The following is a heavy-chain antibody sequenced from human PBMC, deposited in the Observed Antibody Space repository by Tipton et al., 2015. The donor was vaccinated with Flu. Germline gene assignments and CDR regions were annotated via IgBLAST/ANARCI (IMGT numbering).Heavy chain of an antibody. CDR1: GGSMSSFY. CDR3: ARGSGSGTYVIFDY. CDR2: MYTSGTA. J-gene: IGHJ4*02. D-gene: IGHD3-10*01. V-gene: IGHV4-4*07. Sequence: TLSLTCTVSGGSMSSFYWSWIRQPAGKGLEWIGRMYTSGTAKYHPSFKSRVTMSMDTSKNQFSLKLSSVTAADTAFYYCARGSGSGTYVIFDYWGQGTLVSVSS.